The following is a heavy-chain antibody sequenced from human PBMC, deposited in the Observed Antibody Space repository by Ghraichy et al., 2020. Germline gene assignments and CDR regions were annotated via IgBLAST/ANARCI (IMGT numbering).Heavy chain of an antibody. Sequence: SQTLSLTCTVSGGSISSSSYYWGWIRQPPGKGLEWIGSIYYSGSTYYNPSLKSRVTISVDTSKNQFSLKLSSVTAADTAVYYCARQFRGSYPPDAFDIWGQGTMVTVSS. D-gene: IGHD1-26*01. CDR3: ARQFRGSYPPDAFDI. V-gene: IGHV4-39*07. CDR2: IYYSGST. J-gene: IGHJ3*02. CDR1: GGSISSSSYY.